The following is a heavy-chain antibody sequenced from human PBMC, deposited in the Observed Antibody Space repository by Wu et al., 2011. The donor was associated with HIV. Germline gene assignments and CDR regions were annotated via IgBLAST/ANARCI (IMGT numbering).Heavy chain of an antibody. J-gene: IGHJ4*02. CDR1: GLHLFLPMV. CDR2: STLYNGDT. D-gene: IGHD3-3*01. Sequence: GSSVKVSCKTSGLHLFLPMVSAGCDRPLDKGLSGWDGSTLYNGDTNYAQKIQGRLTMTTDTFTSTAYMELRSLRSDDTAVYYCARSGRYDFWSGYYTGGGDYWGQGTLVTVSS. V-gene: IGHV1-18*01. CDR3: ARSGRYDFWSGYYTGGGDY.